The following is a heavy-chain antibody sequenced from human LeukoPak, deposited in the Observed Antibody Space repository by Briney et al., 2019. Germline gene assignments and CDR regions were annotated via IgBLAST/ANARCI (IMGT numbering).Heavy chain of an antibody. CDR2: IWYDGSNK. V-gene: IGHV3-33*01. D-gene: IGHD3-10*01. CDR3: ARDLRMVRGSRYYYYYGMDV. J-gene: IGHJ6*02. CDR1: GFTFSSYG. Sequence: GGSLRLSCAASGFTFSSYGMHWVRQAPGKGLEWVAVIWYDGSNKYYADSVKGRFTISRDNSKNTLYLQMNSLRAEGTAVYYCARDLRMVRGSRYYYYYGMDVWGQGTTVTVSS.